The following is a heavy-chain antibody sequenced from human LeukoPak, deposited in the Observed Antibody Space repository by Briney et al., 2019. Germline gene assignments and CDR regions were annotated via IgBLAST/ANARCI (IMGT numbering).Heavy chain of an antibody. Sequence: SETLSLTCTVSGGSISSYYWSWIRQPPGKGLEWIGYIYYSGSTNYNPSLKSRVTISVDTSKNQFSLKLSSVTAADTAVYYCARDSPYSSSSDAFDIWGQGTMVTVSS. CDR1: GGSISSYY. CDR3: ARDSPYSSSSDAFDI. V-gene: IGHV4-59*01. CDR2: IYYSGST. J-gene: IGHJ3*02. D-gene: IGHD6-6*01.